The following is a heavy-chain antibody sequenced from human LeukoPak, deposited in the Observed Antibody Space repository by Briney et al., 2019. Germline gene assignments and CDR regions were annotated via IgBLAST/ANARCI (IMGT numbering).Heavy chain of an antibody. CDR1: GGSTSSSSYY. Sequence: SETLSPTCTVSGGSTSSSSYYWGWIRQPPGKGLEWIGSIYYSGSTYYNPSLKSRVTISVDTSKNQFSLKLSSVTAADTAVYYCARHRKSESSGWYYFDYWGQGTLVTVSS. CDR2: IYYSGST. V-gene: IGHV4-39*01. D-gene: IGHD6-19*01. J-gene: IGHJ4*02. CDR3: ARHRKSESSGWYYFDY.